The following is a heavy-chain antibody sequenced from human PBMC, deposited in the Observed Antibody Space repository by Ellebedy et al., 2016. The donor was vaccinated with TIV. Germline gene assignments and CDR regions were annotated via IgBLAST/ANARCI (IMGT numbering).Heavy chain of an antibody. J-gene: IGHJ4*02. CDR1: GGSFSGYY. CDR2: INHSGST. V-gene: IGHV4-34*01. D-gene: IGHD3-10*01. CDR3: ARGLLRSRSGSYYPGANY. Sequence: SETLSLTXAVYGGSFSGYYWSWIRQPPGKGLEWIGEINHSGSTNYNPSLKSRVTISVDTSKNQFSLKLSSVTAADTAVYYCARGLLRSRSGSYYPGANYWGQGTLVTVSS.